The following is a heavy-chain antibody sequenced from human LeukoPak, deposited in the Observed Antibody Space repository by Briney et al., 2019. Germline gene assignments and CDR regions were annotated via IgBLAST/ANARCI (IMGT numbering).Heavy chain of an antibody. Sequence: SETLSLTCTVSGGSVSRGSYYWSWIRQPPGKGLEWIGHIYYGGSTNYNPSLKSRVTISVDTSKNQLSLKVSSVNAADTAVYYCARERYFDWTQNWFDPWGQGILVTVSS. CDR3: ARERYFDWTQNWFDP. CDR2: IYYGGST. CDR1: GGSVSRGSYY. J-gene: IGHJ5*02. V-gene: IGHV4-61*01. D-gene: IGHD3-9*01.